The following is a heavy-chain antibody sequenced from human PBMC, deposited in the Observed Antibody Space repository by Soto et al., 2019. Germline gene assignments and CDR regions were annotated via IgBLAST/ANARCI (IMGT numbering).Heavy chain of an antibody. CDR3: ARVGYYYDSSGYDLSFDY. V-gene: IGHV1-8*01. CDR1: GYTFTSYD. J-gene: IGHJ4*02. Sequence: QVQLVQSGAEVKKPGASVKVSCKASGYTFTSYDINWVRQATGQGLEWMGWMNPNSGNTGYAQKFQGRVTMTRNTSISTAYMELSSLRSEDTAVYYCARVGYYYDSSGYDLSFDYWGQGTLVTVSS. D-gene: IGHD3-22*01. CDR2: MNPNSGNT.